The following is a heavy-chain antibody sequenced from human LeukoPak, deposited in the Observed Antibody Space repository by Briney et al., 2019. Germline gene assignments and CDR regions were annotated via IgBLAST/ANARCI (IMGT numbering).Heavy chain of an antibody. Sequence: TEGSLRLSCAASGFTFSSYAMSWVRQAPGKGLEWVSAISGSGGSTYYADSVKGRFTISRDNSKNTLYLQMNSLKTEDTAVYYCIRGAASGSYYGFDVWGQGATVTVSS. CDR3: IRGAASGSYYGFDV. CDR2: ISGSGGST. J-gene: IGHJ6*02. CDR1: GFTFSSYA. D-gene: IGHD1-26*01. V-gene: IGHV3-23*01.